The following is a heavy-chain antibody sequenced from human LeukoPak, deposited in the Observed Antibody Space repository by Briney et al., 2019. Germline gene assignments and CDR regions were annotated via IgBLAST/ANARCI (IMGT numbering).Heavy chain of an antibody. J-gene: IGHJ5*02. CDR1: GGSISSYY. CDR2: IYTSGST. CDR3: TRDSSCWNEYNWLDP. D-gene: IGHD6-13*01. Sequence: SETLSLTCTVYGGSISSYYWSWIRQPPGKGLEWIGYIYTSGSTNYNPSLQSRVTISVDTSKNQFPLKLRCVTAADTAVYYCTRDSSCWNEYNWLDPWGQGTLVTVST. V-gene: IGHV4-4*09.